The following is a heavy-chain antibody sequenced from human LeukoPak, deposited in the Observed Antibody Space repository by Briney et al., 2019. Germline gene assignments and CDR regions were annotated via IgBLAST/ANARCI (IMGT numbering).Heavy chain of an antibody. CDR3: ARDFVGGNYYDLEFFQY. CDR2: IKPDGSEK. V-gene: IGHV3-7*01. J-gene: IGHJ1*01. CDR1: GFTFSNYW. D-gene: IGHD1-26*01. Sequence: PGGSLRLSCAASGFTFSNYWMSWVRQAPGKGLEWVANIKPDGSEKYYVDSVKGRFTISRDNAKNSLFLQMNSLRAEDTAVYYCARDFVGGNYYDLEFFQYWGQGTLVTVSS.